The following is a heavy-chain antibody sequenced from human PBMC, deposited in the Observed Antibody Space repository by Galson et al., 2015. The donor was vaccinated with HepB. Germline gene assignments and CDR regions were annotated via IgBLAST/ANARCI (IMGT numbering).Heavy chain of an antibody. Sequence: QSGAEVTKPGESLKISCQGSGYKFPTSWIAWVRQMPGRGLEWMRIIFPSDSATKYSHSFEGQVTISADKSISTVYLEWGSMKSSDTAIYFCARSHFLGYCETGDCYDSAALDFWGRGTVVSVSS. V-gene: IGHV5-51*01. D-gene: IGHD2-21*02. CDR2: IFPSDSAT. CDR1: GYKFPTSW. J-gene: IGHJ3*01. CDR3: ARSHFLGYCETGDCYDSAALDF.